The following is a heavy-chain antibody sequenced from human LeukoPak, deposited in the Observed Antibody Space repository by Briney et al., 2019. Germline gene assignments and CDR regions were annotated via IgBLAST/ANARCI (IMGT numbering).Heavy chain of an antibody. V-gene: IGHV3-23*01. CDR1: GFTFNSYA. CDR2: IFGSGGSA. D-gene: IGHD2-15*01. J-gene: IGHJ4*02. CDR3: GKTTVGYSSGRYPGWPVDY. Sequence: GGSLRLSCVASGFTFNSYAMYWVRQAPGKGLEWISGIFGSGGSAHYADSVKGRFTISRDNSRNTVYLQLDSLRVEDTAVYYCGKTTVGYSSGRYPGWPVDYWGQGALVTVSS.